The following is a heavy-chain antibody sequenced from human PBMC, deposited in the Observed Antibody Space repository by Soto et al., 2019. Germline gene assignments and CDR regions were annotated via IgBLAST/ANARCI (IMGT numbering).Heavy chain of an antibody. CDR1: GDSITSVVYY. CDR2: TYYSGST. D-gene: IGHD3-10*01. Sequence: SDTLXLTCTVSGDSITSVVYYWNWIRQHPGKGLEWIGYTYYSGSTYHNPSLRRRLIISVDTSKNQLSLRLSSVTAADTAVYYCARAGYGSGSAYYYYGMDVWGQGTTVTVSS. J-gene: IGHJ6*02. CDR3: ARAGYGSGSAYYYYGMDV. V-gene: IGHV4-31*03.